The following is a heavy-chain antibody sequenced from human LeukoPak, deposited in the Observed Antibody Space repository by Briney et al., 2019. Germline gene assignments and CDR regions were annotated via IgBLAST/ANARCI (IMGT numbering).Heavy chain of an antibody. CDR1: SGSISSSSYY. D-gene: IGHD6-6*01. V-gene: IGHV4-39*01. Sequence: SDTLSLTCTVSSGSISSSSYYWGWIRQPPGKGLEWIGSIYYSGSTYYNPSLKSRVTISVDTSKNQFSLKLSSVTAADTAVYYCARFPPLDSSSYTPPLHWYFDLWGRGTLVTVSS. CDR2: IYYSGST. J-gene: IGHJ2*01. CDR3: ARFPPLDSSSYTPPLHWYFDL.